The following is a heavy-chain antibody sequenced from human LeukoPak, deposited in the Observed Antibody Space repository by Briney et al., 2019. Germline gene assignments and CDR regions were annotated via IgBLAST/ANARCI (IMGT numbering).Heavy chain of an antibody. CDR1: GYTFTSYY. CDR2: MNPNSGNT. CDR3: ARGAYCTNGVCYYYYMDV. D-gene: IGHD2-8*01. Sequence: ASVKVSCKASGYTFTSYYMHWVRQATGQGLEWMGWMNPNSGNTGYAQKFQGRVTITRNTSISTAYMELSSLRSEDTAVYYCARGAYCTNGVCYYYYMDVWGKGTTVTVSS. J-gene: IGHJ6*03. V-gene: IGHV1-8*03.